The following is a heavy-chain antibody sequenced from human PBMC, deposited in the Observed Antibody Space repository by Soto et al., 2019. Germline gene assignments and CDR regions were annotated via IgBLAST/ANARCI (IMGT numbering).Heavy chain of an antibody. Sequence: GGSLRLSCAASGFTFSNYKMNWVRQAPGKGLEWISAISSGDSFIYYADSVKGRFTISRDDAKDSLYLQMNSLRAEDTAVYYCASCSSTSCYLAWGQGTLVTVSS. V-gene: IGHV3-21*01. J-gene: IGHJ5*02. D-gene: IGHD2-2*01. CDR1: GFTFSNYK. CDR2: ISSGDSFI. CDR3: ASCSSTSCYLA.